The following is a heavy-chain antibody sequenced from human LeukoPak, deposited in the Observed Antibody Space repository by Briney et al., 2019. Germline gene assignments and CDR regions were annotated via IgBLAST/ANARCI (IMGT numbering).Heavy chain of an antibody. V-gene: IGHV4-34*01. CDR1: GGSFSGYY. J-gene: IGHJ4*02. D-gene: IGHD3-22*01. CDR3: VTYYYGSSAPKRNY. CDR2: INHSGST. Sequence: SETLSLTCAVYGGSFSGYYWSWIRQPPGKGLEWIGEINHSGSTNYNPSLKSRVTISVDTSKKQFSLKLSSVTAADTAVYYCVTYYYGSSAPKRNYWGQGILVTVSS.